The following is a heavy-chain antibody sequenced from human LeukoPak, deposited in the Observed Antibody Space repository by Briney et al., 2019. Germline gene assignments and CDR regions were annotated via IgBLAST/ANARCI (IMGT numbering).Heavy chain of an antibody. Sequence: ASVKVSCKASGYTFTDYHIHWVRQAPGQGLEWMGWINPHSDGTNYAQKFQGRITLTRDTSITTAYMELRGLTYDDTAVYYCARADRSDWYFGYWGQGTLVTVSS. CDR1: GYTFTDYH. D-gene: IGHD3-22*01. J-gene: IGHJ4*02. CDR3: ARADRSDWYFGY. V-gene: IGHV1-2*02. CDR2: INPHSDGT.